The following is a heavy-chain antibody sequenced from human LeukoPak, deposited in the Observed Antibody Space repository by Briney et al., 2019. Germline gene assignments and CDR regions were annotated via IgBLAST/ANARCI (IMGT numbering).Heavy chain of an antibody. CDR3: AKEGKKVGSTYDFDS. D-gene: IGHD1-26*01. J-gene: IGHJ4*02. V-gene: IGHV3-23*01. CDR2: VSGRGDNT. CDR1: GFTFSSYG. Sequence: GGSLRLSCAASGFTFSSYGMHWVRQAPGKGLEWVSGVSGRGDNTYYADSVKGRFTISRDNSKNTLYLQMNSLRAEDTAVYYCAKEGKKVGSTYDFDSWGQGTLVTVSS.